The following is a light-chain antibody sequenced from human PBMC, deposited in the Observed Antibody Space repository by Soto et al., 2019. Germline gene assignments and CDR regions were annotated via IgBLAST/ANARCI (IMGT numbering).Light chain of an antibody. CDR3: FLSFSGPWV. CDR1: TGAVTSGHH. Sequence: QAVVTQEPSLTVSPGGTVTLTCASSTGAVTSGHHPYWVQQKPGQAPRTLIYDTSNKQSWTPARFSGTLLGGKAALTLSGQQHEDEADYYFFLSFSGPWVFGGGTKLTVL. J-gene: IGLJ3*02. CDR2: DTS. V-gene: IGLV7-46*01.